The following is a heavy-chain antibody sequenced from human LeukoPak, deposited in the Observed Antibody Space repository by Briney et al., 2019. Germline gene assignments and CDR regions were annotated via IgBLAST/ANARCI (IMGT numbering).Heavy chain of an antibody. CDR3: ARNSPGYCSGGSCSSYWYFDL. V-gene: IGHV3-74*01. J-gene: IGHJ2*01. Sequence: GGSLRLSCAASGFIFSNYAMGWVRQAPGKGLVWVSRIRSDGSSTSFADSVKGRFTISRDNAKNTLYLQMNSLRAEDTAVYYCARNSPGYCSGGSCSSYWYFDLWGRGTLVTVSS. CDR2: IRSDGSST. CDR1: GFIFSNYA. D-gene: IGHD2-15*01.